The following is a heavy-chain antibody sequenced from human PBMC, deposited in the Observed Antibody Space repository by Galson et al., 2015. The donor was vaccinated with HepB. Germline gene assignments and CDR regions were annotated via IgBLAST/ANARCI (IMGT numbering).Heavy chain of an antibody. D-gene: IGHD4-23*01. V-gene: IGHV3-48*01. CDR2: ISGSSTTI. CDR1: GFTFSSYS. CDR3: ARALYSGNSLWFFDP. Sequence: SLRLSCAASGFTFSSYSMNWVRPAPGKGLEWLSYISGSSTTIYYADSVQGRFTISRDNAKNSLYLQMNSLGAEDTAVYYCARALYSGNSLWFFDPWGQGTLVTVSS. J-gene: IGHJ5*02.